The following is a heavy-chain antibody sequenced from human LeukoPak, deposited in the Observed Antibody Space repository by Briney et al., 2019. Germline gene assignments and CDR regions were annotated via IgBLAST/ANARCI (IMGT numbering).Heavy chain of an antibody. CDR2: IYYSGST. V-gene: IGHV4-39*01. J-gene: IGHJ5*02. CDR1: GGSISSSSYY. D-gene: IGHD1-26*01. Sequence: SETLCLTCTVSGGSISSSSYYWGWIRQPPGKGLEWIASIYYSGSTYYNPSLKSRVTISVDTSKNQLSLKLSSLTAADTAVYYCARHEYSGSYYGLSWFDPWGQGTLVTVSS. CDR3: ARHEYSGSYYGLSWFDP.